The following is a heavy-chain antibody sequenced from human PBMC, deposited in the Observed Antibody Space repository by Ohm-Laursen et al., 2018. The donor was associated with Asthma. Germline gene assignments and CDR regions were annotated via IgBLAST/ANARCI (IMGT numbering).Heavy chain of an antibody. V-gene: IGHV3-23*01. CDR1: GFTFSSYA. Sequence: SLRLSCAAPGFTFSSYAMSWVRQAPGKGLEWVSAISGSGGSTYYADSVKGRFTVSRDDSKNTLYLQMNSLRPDDTAVYYCARDVMEWYLPAFGFWGQGTLVTVSS. CDR2: ISGSGGST. CDR3: ARDVMEWYLPAFGF. J-gene: IGHJ4*02. D-gene: IGHD3-3*01.